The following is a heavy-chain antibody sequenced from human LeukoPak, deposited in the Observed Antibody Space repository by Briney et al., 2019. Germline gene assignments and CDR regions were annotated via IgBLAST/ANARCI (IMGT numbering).Heavy chain of an antibody. D-gene: IGHD2-15*01. Sequence: PGGSLRLSCAASGFTFSSYWMSWVRQAPGKGLEWVANIKQDGSEKYYVDSMKGRFTISRDNAKNSLYLQMNSLRAEDTAVYYCARDRYCSDGSCSPDDWFDPWGQGTLVTVSS. J-gene: IGHJ5*02. V-gene: IGHV3-7*01. CDR3: ARDRYCSDGSCSPDDWFDP. CDR2: IKQDGSEK. CDR1: GFTFSSYW.